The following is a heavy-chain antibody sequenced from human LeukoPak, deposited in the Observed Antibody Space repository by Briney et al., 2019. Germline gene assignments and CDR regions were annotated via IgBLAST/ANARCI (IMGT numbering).Heavy chain of an antibody. J-gene: IGHJ4*02. CDR3: AKFGYCSGGSCLDY. D-gene: IGHD2-15*01. CDR2: IRYDGSNK. CDR1: GFTFSSYG. Sequence: GGSLRLSCAASGFTFSSYGMHWVRQAPGKGLEWVAFIRYDGSNKYYADSVKGRFTISRDNSKNTLYLQMNRLRAEDTAVYYCAKFGYCSGGSCLDYWGQGTLVTVSS. V-gene: IGHV3-30*02.